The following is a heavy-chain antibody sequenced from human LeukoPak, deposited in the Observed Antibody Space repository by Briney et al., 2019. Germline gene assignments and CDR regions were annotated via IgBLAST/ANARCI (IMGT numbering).Heavy chain of an antibody. CDR2: INHSGST. J-gene: IGHJ3*02. V-gene: IGHV4-34*01. CDR3: AGRLDYDSSGYRPQAFDI. Sequence: PSETLSLTCAVYGGSFSGYYWSWIRQPPGKGLEWIGEINHSGSTNYNPSLKSRVTISVDTSKNQFSLKLSSVTAADTAVYYCAGRLDYDSSGYRPQAFDIWGQGTMVTVSS. D-gene: IGHD3-22*01. CDR1: GGSFSGYY.